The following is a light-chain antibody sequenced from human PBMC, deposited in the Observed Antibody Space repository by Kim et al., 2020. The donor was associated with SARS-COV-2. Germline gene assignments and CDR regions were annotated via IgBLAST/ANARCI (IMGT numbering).Light chain of an antibody. Sequence: ASISCKSSQSLLYSDGKTYLFWYLQQPGQSPQLVIYEVSSRFAGVPDRVSGSGSGTDFTLKIGRVGAEDVGGYYCMQGIRRPSMAFGGGTKVDI. J-gene: IGKJ4*01. CDR1: QSLLYSDGKTY. CDR2: EVS. CDR3: MQGIRRPSMA. V-gene: IGKV2-29*03.